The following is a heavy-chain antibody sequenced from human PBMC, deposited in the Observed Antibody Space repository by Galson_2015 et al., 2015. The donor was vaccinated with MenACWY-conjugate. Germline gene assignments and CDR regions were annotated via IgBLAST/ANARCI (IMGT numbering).Heavy chain of an antibody. CDR3: ARGVYDSSGYCFP. CDR1: GFTFSSYD. CDR2: ISSSGNTI. V-gene: IGHV3-48*03. Sequence: SLRLSCAASGFTFSSYDMNWVRQAPGKGLEWVSYISSSGNTIYYADSVKGRFTISRDNAKNSLYLQMNSLRAEDTAVYYCARGVYDSSGYCFPWGQGTLVTVSS. D-gene: IGHD3-22*01. J-gene: IGHJ1*01.